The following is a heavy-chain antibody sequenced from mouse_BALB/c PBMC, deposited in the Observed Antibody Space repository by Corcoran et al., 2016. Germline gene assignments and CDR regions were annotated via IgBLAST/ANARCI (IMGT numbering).Heavy chain of an antibody. V-gene: IGHV1-26*01. D-gene: IGHD1-1*01. CDR3: AREELTTVVAGRAMDY. Sequence: EVQLQQSGPELVKPGASVKISCKASGYSFTGYYMHWVKQSHVKSLEWIGRINPYNGATSYNQNFKDKASLTVDKSSSTAYMELHSLTSEDSAVYYWAREELTTVVAGRAMDYWGQGTSVTVSS. CDR1: GYSFTGYY. J-gene: IGHJ4*01. CDR2: INPYNGAT.